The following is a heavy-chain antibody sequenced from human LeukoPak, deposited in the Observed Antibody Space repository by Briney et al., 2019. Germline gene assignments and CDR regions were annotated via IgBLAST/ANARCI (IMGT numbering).Heavy chain of an antibody. CDR2: ISGSSSYI. D-gene: IGHD2-15*01. CDR3: ARDQGVYCSGGSCTAFDI. Sequence: GGSLRLSCAASGFPFSSYSMNWVRQAPGKGLEWVSSISGSSSYIYYGDSVKGRCTISRDNAKKSLYLQMNSLRAEDTAVYYCARDQGVYCSGGSCTAFDIWGQGTMTVSS. J-gene: IGHJ3*02. CDR1: GFPFSSYS. V-gene: IGHV3-21*01.